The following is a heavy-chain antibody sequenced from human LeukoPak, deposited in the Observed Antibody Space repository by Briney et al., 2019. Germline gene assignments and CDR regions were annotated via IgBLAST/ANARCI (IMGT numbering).Heavy chain of an antibody. Sequence: ASVKVSCKASGYTFTYYYIHWVRQAPGQGLEWMGIINPSGGSTSYAQKFQGRVTLTRDMSTSTVYMDLSSLRSEDTAVYYCAREQQGRRAAFDYWGQGTPVTVSS. D-gene: IGHD1-1*01. CDR2: INPSGGST. CDR3: AREQQGRRAAFDY. J-gene: IGHJ4*02. V-gene: IGHV1-46*01. CDR1: GYTFTYYY.